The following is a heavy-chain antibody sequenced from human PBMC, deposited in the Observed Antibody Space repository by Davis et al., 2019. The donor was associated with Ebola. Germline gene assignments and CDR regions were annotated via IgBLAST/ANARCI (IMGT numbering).Heavy chain of an antibody. CDR2: INAGNGNT. D-gene: IGHD2-2*01. CDR1: GYTFTSYA. CDR3: ARAGCSSTSCYPLSGWFDP. V-gene: IGHV1-3*01. Sequence: ASVKVSCKASGYTFTSYAMHWVRQAPGQRLEWMGWINAGNGNTKYSQKFQGRVTITRDTSASTAYMELSSLRSEDTAVYYCARAGCSSTSCYPLSGWFDPWGQGTLVTVSS. J-gene: IGHJ5*02.